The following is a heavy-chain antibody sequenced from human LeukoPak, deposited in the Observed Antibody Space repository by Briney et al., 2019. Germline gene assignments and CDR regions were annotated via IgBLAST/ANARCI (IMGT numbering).Heavy chain of an antibody. CDR1: GYTFTGYY. V-gene: IGHV1-2*02. CDR3: ARDALYYYYYMDV. J-gene: IGHJ6*03. CDR2: INPNSGGT. Sequence: ASVKVSCTASGYTFTGYYMHWVRQAPGQGLEWMGWINPNSGGTNYAQKFQGRVTMTRDTSISTAYMELSRLRSDDTAVYYCARDALYYYYYMDVWGKGTTVTVSS.